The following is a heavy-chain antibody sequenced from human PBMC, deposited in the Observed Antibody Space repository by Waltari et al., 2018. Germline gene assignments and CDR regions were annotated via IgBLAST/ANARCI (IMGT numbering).Heavy chain of an antibody. Sequence: QVQLVESAGGVVQPGRSLRLSCTASGFTFKSFAFHWVRQAPGKGLEWVAVISYTEDNRHYANSVKGRFTISRDNSKNTVFLQMINLRPEDTGVYYCARDAYGDYSNWFDPWGQGTPVTVSS. CDR2: ISYTEDNR. CDR1: GFTFKSFA. J-gene: IGHJ5*02. V-gene: IGHV3-30-3*01. D-gene: IGHD4-17*01. CDR3: ARDAYGDYSNWFDP.